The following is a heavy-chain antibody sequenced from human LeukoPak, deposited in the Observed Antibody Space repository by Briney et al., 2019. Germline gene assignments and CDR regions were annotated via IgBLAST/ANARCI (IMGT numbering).Heavy chain of an antibody. Sequence: PSETLSLTCAVYGGSFSDYYWSWIRQPPGKGLEWIGEINDSGSTNYNPSLKSRGTISVDTSKSQFSLNLKSVTAADTAVYYCARGPSGNYYGRWLDPWGQGTLVIVSS. CDR2: INDSGST. CDR1: GGSFSDYY. V-gene: IGHV4-34*01. J-gene: IGHJ5*02. D-gene: IGHD1-26*01. CDR3: ARGPSGNYYGRWLDP.